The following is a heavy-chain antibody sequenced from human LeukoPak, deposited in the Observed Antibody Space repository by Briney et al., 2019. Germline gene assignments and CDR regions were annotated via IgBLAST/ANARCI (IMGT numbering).Heavy chain of an antibody. CDR2: IYYSGST. CDR1: GGSISSGDYY. Sequence: PSQTLSLTCTVSGGSISSGDYYWSRIRQPPGKGLEWIGYIYYSGSTYYNPSLKSRVTISVDTSKNQFSLKLSSVTAADTAVYYCASDLPSGSYYATEHDAFDIWGQGTMVTVSS. V-gene: IGHV4-30-4*08. D-gene: IGHD1-26*01. CDR3: ASDLPSGSYYATEHDAFDI. J-gene: IGHJ3*02.